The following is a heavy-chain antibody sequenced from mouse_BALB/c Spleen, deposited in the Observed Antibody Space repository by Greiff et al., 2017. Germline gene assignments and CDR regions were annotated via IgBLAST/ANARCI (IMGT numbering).Heavy chain of an antibody. J-gene: IGHJ3*01. Sequence: VMLVESGAELARPGASVKMSCKASGYTFTSYTMHWVKQRPGQGLEWIGYINPSSGYTNYNQKFKDKATLTADKSSSTAYMQLSSLTSEDSAVYYCARREGLSGFAYWGQGTLVTVSA. V-gene: IGHV1-4*01. D-gene: IGHD1-3*01. CDR3: ARREGLSGFAY. CDR2: INPSSGYT. CDR1: GYTFTSYT.